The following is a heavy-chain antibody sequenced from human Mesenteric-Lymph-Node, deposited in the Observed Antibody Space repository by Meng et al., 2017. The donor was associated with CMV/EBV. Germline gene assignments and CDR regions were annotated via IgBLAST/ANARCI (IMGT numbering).Heavy chain of an antibody. V-gene: IGHV1-69*10. CDR1: GGTFSSYA. D-gene: IGHD6-13*01. CDR2: IIPILGIA. CDR3: ASIVVTAAGIHYYYGMGV. J-gene: IGHJ6*02. Sequence: SVKVSCKASGGTFSSYAISWVRQAPGQGLEWMGGIIPILGIANYAQKFQGRVTITADKSTSTAYMELSSLRSEDTAVYYCASIVVTAAGIHYYYGMGVWGQGTTVTVSS.